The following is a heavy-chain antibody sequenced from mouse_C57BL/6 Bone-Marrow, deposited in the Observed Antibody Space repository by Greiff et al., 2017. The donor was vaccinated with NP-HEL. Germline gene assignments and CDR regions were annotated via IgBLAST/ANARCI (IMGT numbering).Heavy chain of an antibody. Sequence: VQLKESGPELVKPGASVKISCKASGYSFTGYYMNWVKQSPEKSLEWIGEINPSTGGTTYNQKFMGKATFSVDRSSSTVYMVLNSLTAEDPAVYYCRQLGRGYFDVWGTGTTVTVSS. J-gene: IGHJ1*03. CDR1: GYSFTGYY. CDR2: INPSTGGT. D-gene: IGHD4-1*02. CDR3: RQLGRGYFDV. V-gene: IGHV1-42*01.